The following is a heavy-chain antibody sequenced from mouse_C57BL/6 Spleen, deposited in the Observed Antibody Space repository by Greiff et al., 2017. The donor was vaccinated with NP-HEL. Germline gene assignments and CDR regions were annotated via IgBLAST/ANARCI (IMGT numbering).Heavy chain of an antibody. V-gene: IGHV1-64*01. Sequence: QVQLQQPGAELVKPGASVKLSCKASGYTFTSYWMHWVKQRPGQGLEWIGMIHPNSGSTNYNEKFKSKATLTVDKSSSTAYMQLSSLTSDDSAVYYCSRGVYYAMDYWGQGTSVTVSS. CDR1: GYTFTSYW. J-gene: IGHJ4*01. CDR2: IHPNSGST. CDR3: SRGVYYAMDY.